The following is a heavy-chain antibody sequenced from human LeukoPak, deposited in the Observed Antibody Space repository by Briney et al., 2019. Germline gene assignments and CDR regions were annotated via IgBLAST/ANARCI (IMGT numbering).Heavy chain of an antibody. CDR2: ISGSGGST. J-gene: IGHJ4*02. Sequence: GGSLRLSCAASGFTFSSYAMSWVRQAPGKGLEWGSAISGSGGSTYYADSVKGRFTISRDNSKNTLYLQMNSLRAEDTAVYYCAKAPEYYDILTGYDHLGFDYWGQGTLVTVSS. CDR3: AKAPEYYDILTGYDHLGFDY. V-gene: IGHV3-23*01. D-gene: IGHD3-9*01. CDR1: GFTFSSYA.